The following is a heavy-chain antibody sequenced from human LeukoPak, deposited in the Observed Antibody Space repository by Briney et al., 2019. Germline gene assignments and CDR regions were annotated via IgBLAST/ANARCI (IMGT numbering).Heavy chain of an antibody. CDR3: FGVVGTTDDDGDDY. CDR1: GFTFSSYG. Sequence: QPGRSLRLSCAASGFTFSSYGMHWVRQAPGKGLEWVAFIRFDGTIKHYADSVRGRFTISRDNSKNTLFLQMNSLRVEDTAIYYCFGVVGTTDDDGDDYWGQGTLVTVSS. CDR2: IRFDGTIK. J-gene: IGHJ4*02. V-gene: IGHV3-30*02. D-gene: IGHD1-26*01.